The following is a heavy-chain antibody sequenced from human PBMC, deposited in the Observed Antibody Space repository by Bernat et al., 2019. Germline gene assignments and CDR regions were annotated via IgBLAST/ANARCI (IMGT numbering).Heavy chain of an antibody. D-gene: IGHD3-10*01. CDR3: ARQYFYGMDV. Sequence: QLQLQESGPGLVKPSETLSLTCTVSGGSISSSSYYWGWIRQPPGKGLEWIGSIYYSGSTYYNPSLKSRVTISVDTSKKQFSLKLSPVTAAGTAVYYCARQYFYGMDVWGQGTTVTVSS. CDR2: IYYSGST. V-gene: IGHV4-39*01. J-gene: IGHJ6*02. CDR1: GGSISSSSYY.